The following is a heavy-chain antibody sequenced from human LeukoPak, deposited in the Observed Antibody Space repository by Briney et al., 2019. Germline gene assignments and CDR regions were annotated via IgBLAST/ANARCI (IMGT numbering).Heavy chain of an antibody. Sequence: GGSLRLFCAASGFTFSSYWMHWVRHPPGEGRVWVSRMNSDGSSTSYADSVKGRFTISRDNAKNTLYMQVNSLRADDTAVYYCARVDIYNGNPLSLGCWGQGTLVTVSS. V-gene: IGHV3-74*01. D-gene: IGHD5-12*01. CDR3: ARVDIYNGNPLSLGC. J-gene: IGHJ4*02. CDR2: MNSDGSST. CDR1: GFTFSSYW.